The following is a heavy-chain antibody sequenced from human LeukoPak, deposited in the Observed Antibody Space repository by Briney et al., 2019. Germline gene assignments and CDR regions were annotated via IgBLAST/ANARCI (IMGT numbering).Heavy chain of an antibody. V-gene: IGHV4-30-2*01. Sequence: PSQTLSLTCTVSGGSISSGGYYWSWIRQPPGKGLEWIGYIYHSGSTYYNPSLKSRVTISVDRSKNQFSLKLSSVTAADTAVYYCARVIFTIFGVVDYYYYYMDVWGKGTTVTVSS. J-gene: IGHJ6*03. CDR1: GGSISSGGYY. CDR3: ARVIFTIFGVVDYYYYYMDV. CDR2: IYHSGST. D-gene: IGHD3-3*01.